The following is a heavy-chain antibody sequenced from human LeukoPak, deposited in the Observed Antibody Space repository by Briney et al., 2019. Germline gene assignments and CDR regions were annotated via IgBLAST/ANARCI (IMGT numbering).Heavy chain of an antibody. V-gene: IGHV3-66*01. CDR2: IYNGGGT. CDR1: GFSVSSNY. J-gene: IGHJ4*02. D-gene: IGHD1/OR15-1a*01. CDR3: AKDRKQRGYFDY. Sequence: GGSLRLSCAASGFSVSSNYMTWVRQAPGKGLEWVSVIYNGGGTYYADSVKGRFTISRDNSKNTLYLQMNSLRAEDTAVYFCAKDRKQRGYFDYWGQGTLVTVSS.